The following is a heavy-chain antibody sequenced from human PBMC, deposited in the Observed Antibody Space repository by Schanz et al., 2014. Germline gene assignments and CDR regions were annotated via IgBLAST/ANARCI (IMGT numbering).Heavy chain of an antibody. CDR3: ARDRGHGDLPGDI. Sequence: QVQLQQWGAGPLKPSETLSLTCGVFGGSFSGYYWSWIRQPPGKGLEWIGEIYHTGSTNYNPSLKSRVTISVDTSKNQFSLNLSSATAADTAVYYCARDRGHGDLPGDIWGQGTMVTVSS. CDR2: IYHTGST. J-gene: IGHJ3*02. CDR1: GGSFSGYY. D-gene: IGHD4-17*01. V-gene: IGHV4-34*01.